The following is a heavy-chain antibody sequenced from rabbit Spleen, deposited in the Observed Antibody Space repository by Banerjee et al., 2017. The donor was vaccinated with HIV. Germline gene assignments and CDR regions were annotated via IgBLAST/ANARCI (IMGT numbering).Heavy chain of an antibody. D-gene: IGHD1-1*01. J-gene: IGHJ4*01. V-gene: IGHV1S45*01. CDR3: VRGASSTGYYSL. Sequence: QEQLVESGGGLVKPEGSLTLTCTASGFSFSSNYYMCWVRQAPGKGLEWIACIYGGSIVSAYYASWAKGRFTISTTSSTTVTLQMTSLTAADTATYFCVRGASSTGYYSLWGPGTLVTVS. CDR1: GFSFSSNYY. CDR2: IYGGSIVSA.